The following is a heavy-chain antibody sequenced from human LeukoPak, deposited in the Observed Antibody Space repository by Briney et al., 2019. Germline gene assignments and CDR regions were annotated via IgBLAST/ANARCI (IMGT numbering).Heavy chain of an antibody. Sequence: GESLKISCKGSGYSFTSYWIGWVRQMPGKGLEWMGIIYPGDSGTRYSPSFQGQVTISADKSISTAYLQWSSLKASDTAMYYCARPNTYSSSWYSLNYWGQGTLVTVSS. CDR2: IYPGDSGT. CDR3: ARPNTYSSSWYSLNY. J-gene: IGHJ4*02. CDR1: GYSFTSYW. D-gene: IGHD6-13*01. V-gene: IGHV5-51*01.